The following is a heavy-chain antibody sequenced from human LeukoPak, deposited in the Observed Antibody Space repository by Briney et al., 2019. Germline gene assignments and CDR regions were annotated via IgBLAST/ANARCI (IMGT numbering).Heavy chain of an antibody. CDR2: IYYSGST. CDR1: GFSLSTRGVG. V-gene: IGHV4-39*07. D-gene: IGHD3-16*02. Sequence: SGPTLVKPTQTLTLTCTFSGFSLSTRGVGVGWIRQPPGKGLEWIGSIYYSGSTYYNPSLKSRVTISVDTSKNQFSLKLSSVTAADTAVYYCARAVMITFGGVIDYIKGADYWGQGTLVTVSS. CDR3: ARAVMITFGGVIDYIKGADY. J-gene: IGHJ4*02.